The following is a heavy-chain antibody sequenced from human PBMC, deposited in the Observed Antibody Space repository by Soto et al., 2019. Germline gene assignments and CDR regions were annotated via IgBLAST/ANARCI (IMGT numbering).Heavy chain of an antibody. D-gene: IGHD2-2*01. CDR2: IYYSGST. V-gene: IGHV4-31*03. CDR1: GCYISSGFYY. Sequence: SETLSLTCTFSGCYISSGFYYLSWIRQHPGKGLEWIGYIYYSGSTYYNPSLKSRVTISVDTSKNQFSLKLSSVTAADTDVYYCARGRIVPFDIWGQGTMVTVSS. CDR3: ARGRIVPFDI. J-gene: IGHJ3*02.